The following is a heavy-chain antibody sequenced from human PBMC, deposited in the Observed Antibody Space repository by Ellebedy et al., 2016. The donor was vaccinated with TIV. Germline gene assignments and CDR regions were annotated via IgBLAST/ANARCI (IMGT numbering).Heavy chain of an antibody. D-gene: IGHD2-15*01. CDR3: ARHRGGNLDY. CDR2: VYPDDSTT. CDR1: GYDFTTYW. Sequence: GESLKISXKASGYDFTTYWIGWVRQVPGKGLDWMGIVYPDDSTTKYNASFQGHVTISADKSLTTAYLEWTSLMASDTATYYCARHRGGNLDYWGQGTLITVSS. J-gene: IGHJ4*02. V-gene: IGHV5-51*01.